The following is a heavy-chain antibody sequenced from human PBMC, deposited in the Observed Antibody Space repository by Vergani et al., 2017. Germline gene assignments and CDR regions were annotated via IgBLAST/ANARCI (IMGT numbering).Heavy chain of an antibody. J-gene: IGHJ2*01. CDR3: VKDHTQSNFWSGYLGL. D-gene: IGHD3-3*01. Sequence: EVQLVESGGGLVQPGGSLRLSCSASGFTFSTDAVHWVRQAPGKGLQYGSGISSNGDRTYYADSVKGRFTISRDNSKNTLYLQMSSLRAEDTAVYSCVKDHTQSNFWSGYLGLWGRGTRVTVSS. V-gene: IGHV3-64D*06. CDR1: GFTFSTDA. CDR2: ISSNGDRT.